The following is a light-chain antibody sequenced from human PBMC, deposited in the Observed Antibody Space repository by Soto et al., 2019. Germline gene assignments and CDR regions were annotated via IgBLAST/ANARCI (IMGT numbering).Light chain of an antibody. CDR2: KAS. V-gene: IGKV1-5*03. J-gene: IGKJ1*01. CDR3: QHYNSYSEA. Sequence: DIQMTQSPPSLSASVGDRVTITGLASQTISSWLAWYQQKPGKAPKLLIYKASTLKSGVPSRFSGSGSGTEFTLTISSLQPDDFATYYCQHYNSYSEAFGQGTKVDI. CDR1: QTISSW.